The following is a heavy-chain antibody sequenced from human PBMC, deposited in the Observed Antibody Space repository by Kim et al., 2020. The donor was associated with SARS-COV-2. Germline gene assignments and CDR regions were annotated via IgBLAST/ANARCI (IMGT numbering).Heavy chain of an antibody. J-gene: IGHJ4*02. Sequence: YNPSRKSRVTISVDTSKNQFSLKLSSVTAADTAVYYCARGNSGSYYYFDYWGQGTLVTVSS. CDR3: ARGNSGSYYYFDY. D-gene: IGHD1-26*01. V-gene: IGHV4-59*09.